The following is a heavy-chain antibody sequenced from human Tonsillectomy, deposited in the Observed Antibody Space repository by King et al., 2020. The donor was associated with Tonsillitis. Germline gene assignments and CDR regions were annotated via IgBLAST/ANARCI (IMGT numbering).Heavy chain of an antibody. D-gene: IGHD6-6*01. CDR1: GFIFDDYA. Sequence: VQLVESGGGLVQPGRSLRLSCAASGFIFDDYAMHWVRQAPGKGLEWVSGISWNSGSIGYADSVKGRFTISRDNAKNSLYLQMNSLRAEDTALYYCAKDRRSRVYYYYGMDVWGQGTTVTVSS. J-gene: IGHJ6*02. CDR3: AKDRRSRVYYYYGMDV. V-gene: IGHV3-9*01. CDR2: ISWNSGSI.